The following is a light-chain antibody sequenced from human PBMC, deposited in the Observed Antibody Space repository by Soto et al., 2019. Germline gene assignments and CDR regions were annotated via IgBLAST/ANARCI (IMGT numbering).Light chain of an antibody. J-gene: IGKJ2*01. Sequence: EIVLTQSPATLSVSLGEGATLSCRASQSVGSKLAWYKQKPGQAPRLLIFGVSTRANGVPARFSGSGSGTDFSLTIRSLESEDFAVYYCQQYSDWPPEYTFGQGTKLDIK. V-gene: IGKV3-15*01. CDR1: QSVGSK. CDR3: QQYSDWPPEYT. CDR2: GVS.